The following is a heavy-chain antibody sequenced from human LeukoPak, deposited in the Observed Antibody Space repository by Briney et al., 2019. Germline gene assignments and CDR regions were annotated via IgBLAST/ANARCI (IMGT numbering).Heavy chain of an antibody. J-gene: IGHJ6*03. V-gene: IGHV3-66*01. D-gene: IGHD1-1*01. CDR3: ARDGRYYMDV. CDR2: IYTGGST. Sequence: GGSLRLSCAASGFTVSSNYMSWVRQAPGKGLEWVSIIYTGGSTYYADSVKGRFTISRDNSKNTLYLQMNSLRAEDTAVYYCARDGRYYMDVWGKGTTVTISS. CDR1: GFTVSSNY.